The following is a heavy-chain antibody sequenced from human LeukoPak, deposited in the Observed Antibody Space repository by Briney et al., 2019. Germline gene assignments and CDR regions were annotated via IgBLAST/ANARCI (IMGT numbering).Heavy chain of an antibody. CDR2: ISGSGGST. Sequence: GGSLRLSCAASGFTFSSYAMSWVRQAPGKGLEWVSAISGSGGSTYYADSVKGRFTISRDNSKNTLYLRMNSLRAEDTAVYYCAKARWLVLPGQISGYDYEDLFLPAPEFDYWGQGALVTVSS. D-gene: IGHD5-12*01. CDR1: GFTFSSYA. CDR3: AKARWLVLPGQISGYDYEDLFLPAPEFDY. J-gene: IGHJ4*02. V-gene: IGHV3-23*01.